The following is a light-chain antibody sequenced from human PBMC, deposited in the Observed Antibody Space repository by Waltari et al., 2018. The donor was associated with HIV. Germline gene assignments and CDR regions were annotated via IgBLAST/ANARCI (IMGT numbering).Light chain of an antibody. Sequence: DIQMTQSPSYLSASVGDRVTITCRTSQNINSFLNWYQQKPGKVPKLLIYGASNLESGVPSRFSGSGYGTDFSLTISSLQPDDFATYYCLQSFDSPLTFGPGTTVDSK. CDR2: GAS. CDR1: QNINSF. V-gene: IGKV1-39*01. J-gene: IGKJ3*01. CDR3: LQSFDSPLT.